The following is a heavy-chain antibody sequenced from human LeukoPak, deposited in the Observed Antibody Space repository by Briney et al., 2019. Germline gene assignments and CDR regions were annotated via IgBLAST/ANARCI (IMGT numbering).Heavy chain of an antibody. J-gene: IGHJ4*02. CDR3: ARDHSSSWYPSFDY. V-gene: IGHV3-21*01. CDR2: ISSSSSYI. Sequence: GGSLRLSCAASGFTFSSYSMNWVRQAPGKGLEWVSSISSSSSYIYYADSVKGRFTISRDNAKNSLYLQMNSLRAEDTAVYYCARDHSSSWYPSFDYWGQGTLVTVSS. CDR1: GFTFSSYS. D-gene: IGHD6-13*01.